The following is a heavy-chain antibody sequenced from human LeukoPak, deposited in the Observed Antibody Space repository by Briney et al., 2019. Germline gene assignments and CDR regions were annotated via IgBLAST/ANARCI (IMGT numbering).Heavy chain of an antibody. CDR1: GGSISSGSYY. D-gene: IGHD6-19*01. Sequence: SETLSLTCTVSGGSISSGSYYWSWIRQPAGKGLEWIGRIYTSGSTNYNPSLKSRVTMSVDTSKNQFSLKLSSVTAADTAVYYCARDRGSGWYKYWGQGTLVTVSS. V-gene: IGHV4-61*02. CDR2: IYTSGST. CDR3: ARDRGSGWYKY. J-gene: IGHJ4*02.